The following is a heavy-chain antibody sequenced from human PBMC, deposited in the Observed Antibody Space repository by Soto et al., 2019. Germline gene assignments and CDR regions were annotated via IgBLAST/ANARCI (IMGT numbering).Heavy chain of an antibody. V-gene: IGHV3-53*01. CDR3: ATGWTMDV. Sequence: GGSLRLSCAASGFTVSSKYMNWVRQAPGKGLEWVSVIYSGGDAYYADSVKGRFTISRDNSKNTLYLQMNSLRAEDTAVYYCATGWTMDVWGQGTTVTVSS. D-gene: IGHD2-15*01. J-gene: IGHJ6*02. CDR2: IYSGGDA. CDR1: GFTVSSKY.